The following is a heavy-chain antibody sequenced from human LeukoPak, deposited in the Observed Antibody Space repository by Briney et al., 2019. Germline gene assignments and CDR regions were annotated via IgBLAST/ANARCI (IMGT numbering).Heavy chain of an antibody. Sequence: ASVKVSCKASGYTFTSYGISWVRQAPGQGLEWMGWISAYNGNTNYAQKLQGRVTMTTDTSTSTAYMELRSLRSDDTAVYYCARVFSPRSRHSYYYYYYMDVWGKGTTVTVSS. CDR1: GYTFTSYG. CDR2: ISAYNGNT. V-gene: IGHV1-18*01. D-gene: IGHD3-9*01. CDR3: ARVFSPRSRHSYYYYYYMDV. J-gene: IGHJ6*03.